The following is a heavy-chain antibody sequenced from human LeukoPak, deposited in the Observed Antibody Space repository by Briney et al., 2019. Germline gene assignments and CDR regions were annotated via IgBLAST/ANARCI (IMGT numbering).Heavy chain of an antibody. V-gene: IGHV1-69*06. CDR2: IIPIFGTA. CDR1: GSTLSSYA. D-gene: IGHD2-2*01. J-gene: IGHJ3*02. CDR3: AGTLTGYCSSTSCIGAFDI. Sequence: GAPVKVSCKASGSTLSSYAISWVRQAPGQGLEWMGGIIPIFGTANYAQKFQGRVTITADKSTSTAYMELSSLRSEDTAVYYCAGTLTGYCSSTSCIGAFDIWGQGTMVTVSS.